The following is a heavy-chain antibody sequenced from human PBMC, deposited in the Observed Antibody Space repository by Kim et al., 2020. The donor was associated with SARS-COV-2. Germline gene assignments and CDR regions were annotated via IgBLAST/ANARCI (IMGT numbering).Heavy chain of an antibody. V-gene: IGHV3-23*01. Sequence: VKGRFTISRDNSKNTLYLQMNSLRAEDTAVYYCAKQGIAAARMDFWYFDLWGRGTLVTVSS. D-gene: IGHD6-13*01. J-gene: IGHJ2*01. CDR3: AKQGIAAARMDFWYFDL.